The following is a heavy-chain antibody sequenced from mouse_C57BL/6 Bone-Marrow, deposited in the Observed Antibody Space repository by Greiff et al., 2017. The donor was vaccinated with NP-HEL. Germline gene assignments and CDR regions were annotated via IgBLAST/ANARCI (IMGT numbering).Heavy chain of an antibody. J-gene: IGHJ2*02. V-gene: IGHV1-47*01. Sequence: QVHLKQSGAELVKPGASVKMSCKASGYTFTTYSIDWVKQRHGKGLEWIGKFHPYDDDTKYNEKFKGKATLTVEKSSSTAYLELSRITSDDSAVYYCASQCYFGCTCDYWGQGTSLTVSS. D-gene: IGHD3-3*01. CDR1: GYTFTTYS. CDR2: FHPYDDDT. CDR3: ASQCYFGCTCDY.